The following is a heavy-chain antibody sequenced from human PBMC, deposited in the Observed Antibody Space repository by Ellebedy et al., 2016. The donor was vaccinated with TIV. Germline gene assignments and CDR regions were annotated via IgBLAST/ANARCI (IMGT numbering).Heavy chain of an antibody. CDR2: ISAYNGNT. V-gene: IGHV1-18*01. J-gene: IGHJ3*01. Sequence: ASVKVSXXASGYTFTSYGISWVRQAPGQGLEWMGWISAYNGNTNYAQKLQGRVTMTTDTSTSTAYMELRSLRSDDTAVYYCASSGSGSPYDAFDFWGQGTMVTVSS. CDR1: GYTFTSYG. D-gene: IGHD3-10*01. CDR3: ASSGSGSPYDAFDF.